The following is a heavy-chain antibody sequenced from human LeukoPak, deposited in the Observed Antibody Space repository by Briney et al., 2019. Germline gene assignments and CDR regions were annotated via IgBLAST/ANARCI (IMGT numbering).Heavy chain of an antibody. CDR1: GYTFTSYD. D-gene: IGHD6-13*01. Sequence: ASVKVSCKASGYTFTSYDINWVRQATGQGLEWMGWMNPNSGNTGYAQKFQGRVTMTRDTSISTAYMELSRLRSDDTAVYYCARVLMSSWYEVYYFDYWGQGTLVTVSS. V-gene: IGHV1-8*01. CDR2: MNPNSGNT. CDR3: ARVLMSSWYEVYYFDY. J-gene: IGHJ4*02.